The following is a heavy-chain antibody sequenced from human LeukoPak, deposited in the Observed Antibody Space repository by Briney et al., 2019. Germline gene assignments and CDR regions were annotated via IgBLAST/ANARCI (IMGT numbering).Heavy chain of an antibody. CDR2: ISGSVGST. Sequence: PGGSLRLSCAASVFTFSSYAMSCGRQAPGKGLKSVSAISGSVGSTYYADSVKGRFTISRDNSKNTLYLQMNSLRAEDTAVYYCAKPLSIGLTTDYWGQGTLVTVSS. V-gene: IGHV3-23*01. CDR1: VFTFSSYA. CDR3: AKPLSIGLTTDY. D-gene: IGHD1-1*01. J-gene: IGHJ4*02.